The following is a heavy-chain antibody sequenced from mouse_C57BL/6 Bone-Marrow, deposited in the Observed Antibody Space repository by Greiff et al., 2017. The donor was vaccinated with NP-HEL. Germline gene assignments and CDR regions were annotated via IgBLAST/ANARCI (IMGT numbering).Heavy chain of an antibody. CDR2: ISSGSSTI. CDR1: GFTFSDYG. V-gene: IGHV5-17*01. J-gene: IGHJ3*01. D-gene: IGHD2-10*01. CDR3: ARPLPGSY. Sequence: EVKLMESGGGLVKPGGSLKLSCAASGFTFSDYGMHWVRQAPEKGLEWVAYISSGSSTIYYADTVKGRFTISRDNAKNTLFLQMTSLRSEDTAMYYCARPLPGSYWGQGTLVTVSA.